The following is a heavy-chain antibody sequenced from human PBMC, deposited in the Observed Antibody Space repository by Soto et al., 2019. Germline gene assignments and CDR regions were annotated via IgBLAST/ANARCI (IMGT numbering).Heavy chain of an antibody. Sequence: ASVKVSCTASGYPFTIYAMHWVRESPVQRLEWMGWFNAGNGNTKYAQKFQGRVTMTRDTATSTVYMELSSLRAEEPAVYYCARGQGGATTVGLADYYSDYGMDVWGQGTTVTVSS. CDR1: GYPFTIYA. V-gene: IGHV1-3*01. J-gene: IGHJ6*02. CDR2: FNAGNGNT. CDR3: ARGQGGATTVGLADYYSDYGMDV. D-gene: IGHD1-26*01.